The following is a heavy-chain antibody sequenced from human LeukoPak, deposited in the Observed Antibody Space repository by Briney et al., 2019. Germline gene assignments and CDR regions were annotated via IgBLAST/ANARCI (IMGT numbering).Heavy chain of an antibody. CDR3: ASLEVDTAMVDY. J-gene: IGHJ4*02. V-gene: IGHV3-48*03. CDR1: GFTFSSYE. Sequence: GGSLRLSFAASGFTFSSYEMNWLRQPPGKGLEGVSYISSSGSTIYYADSVKGRFTISRDNAKNSLYLQMNSLRAEETAVYYCASLEVDTAMVDYWGQGTLVTVSS. CDR2: ISSSGSTI. D-gene: IGHD5-18*01.